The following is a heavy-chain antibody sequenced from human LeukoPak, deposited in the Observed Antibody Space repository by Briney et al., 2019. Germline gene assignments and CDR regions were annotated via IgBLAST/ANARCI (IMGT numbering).Heavy chain of an antibody. CDR2: ISAYNGNT. J-gene: IGHJ3*02. D-gene: IGHD5-12*01. V-gene: IGHV1-18*01. CDR1: GYTFTSYG. Sequence: ASVKVSCKASGYTFTSYGISWVRQAPGQGLEWMGWISAYNGNTNYAQKLQGRVTMTTDTSTSTAYMELRSLRPDDTAVYYCARDGGDIVATIKGGVDAFDIWGQGTMVTVSS. CDR3: ARDGGDIVATIKGGVDAFDI.